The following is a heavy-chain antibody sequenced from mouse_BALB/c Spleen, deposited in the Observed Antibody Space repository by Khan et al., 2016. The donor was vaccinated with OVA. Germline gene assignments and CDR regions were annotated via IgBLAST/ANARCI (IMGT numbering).Heavy chain of an antibody. CDR2: MIYSGYT. V-gene: IGHV3-8*02. CDR1: GDSITSGF. Sequence: EVQLQESGPSLVQPSQTLSLTCSVTGDSITSGFWSWIRKFPGNKLEYMGYMIYSGYTYYNPALKGRCSITRHTSKNQSYLQLNSVPTEDTATYYCARSTYKYAFAYWGQGTPVTVSA. D-gene: IGHD1-3*01. CDR3: ARSTYKYAFAY. J-gene: IGHJ3*01.